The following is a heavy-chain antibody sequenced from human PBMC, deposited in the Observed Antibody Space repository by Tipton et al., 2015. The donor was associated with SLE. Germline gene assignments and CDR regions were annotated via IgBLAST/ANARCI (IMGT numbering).Heavy chain of an antibody. V-gene: IGHV4-34*01. CDR3: ARRHYSGPFDN. J-gene: IGHJ4*02. D-gene: IGHD5-12*01. CDR1: GGSFSGYY. Sequence: GLVKPSETLSLTCAVYGGSFSGYYWSWIRQPPGKGLEWIGEINHSGSTNYNPSLKSRVSFSIDTSKNQFSLKLNSVTAADTAVYYCARRHYSGPFDNWGQGTLVTVST. CDR2: INHSGST.